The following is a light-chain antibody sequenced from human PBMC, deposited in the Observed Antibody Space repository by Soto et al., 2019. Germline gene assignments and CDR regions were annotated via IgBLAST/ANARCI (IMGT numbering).Light chain of an antibody. V-gene: IGKV1-12*01. Sequence: DIQMTQSPSFVSASVGDRVTITCRASQGISSWLAWYQHRPGRAPKLLIHAASNLESGVPSRFSGSGSGTDFTLTISSLQPEDFATYYCQQTTSFALTFGGGTKVEIK. CDR1: QGISSW. CDR3: QQTTSFALT. J-gene: IGKJ4*01. CDR2: AAS.